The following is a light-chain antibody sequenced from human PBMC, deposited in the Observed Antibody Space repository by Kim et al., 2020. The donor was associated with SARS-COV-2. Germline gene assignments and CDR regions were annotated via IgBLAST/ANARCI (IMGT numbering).Light chain of an antibody. J-gene: IGLJ3*02. Sequence: GQSVPISCTGTSSDVGGYNYVSWYQQHPGKAPKLMIYDVNTRPSGVPDRFSGSKSGNTASLTISGLQAEDEADYYCCSYAGSYTWVFGGGTQLTVL. CDR3: CSYAGSYTWV. CDR1: SSDVGGYNY. V-gene: IGLV2-11*01. CDR2: DVN.